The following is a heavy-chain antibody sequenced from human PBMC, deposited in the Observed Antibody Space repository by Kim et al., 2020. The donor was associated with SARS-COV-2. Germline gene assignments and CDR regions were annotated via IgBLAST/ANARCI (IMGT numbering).Heavy chain of an antibody. D-gene: IGHD3-22*01. CDR3: LAESGSRSFDH. J-gene: IGHJ4*02. V-gene: IGHV3-30*01. Sequence: SYPDSVKGRFIISRDNTKRTLYLQMNSLRPEDTPVYYCLAESGSRSFDHWGQGTLVTVSS.